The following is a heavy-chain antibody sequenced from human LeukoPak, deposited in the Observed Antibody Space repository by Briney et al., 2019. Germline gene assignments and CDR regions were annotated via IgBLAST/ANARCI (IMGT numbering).Heavy chain of an antibody. CDR3: ARGGGLDV. D-gene: IGHD3-16*01. CDR2: INHNGNVN. J-gene: IGHJ6*02. V-gene: IGHV3-7*03. CDR1: GFTFSTYW. Sequence: GGSLRLSCAASGFTFSTYWMHWARQAPGKGLEWVASINHNGNVNYYVDSVKGRFTISRDNAKNSLYLQMSNLRAEDTAVYFCARGGGLDVWGQGATVTVSS.